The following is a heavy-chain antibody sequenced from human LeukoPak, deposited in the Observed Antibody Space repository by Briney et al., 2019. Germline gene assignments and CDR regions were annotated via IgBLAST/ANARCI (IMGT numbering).Heavy chain of an antibody. Sequence: ASVKVSCKASGYTFTDHYMHWVRQAPGQGLEWMGWINPNSGASNYAQKFQGRVTMTRDTSISTAYMELSSLRSDDTAVYYCAREAFTTVTTATDAFDFWGQGTMVTVSS. CDR2: INPNSGAS. CDR1: GYTFTDHY. D-gene: IGHD4-17*01. V-gene: IGHV1-2*02. J-gene: IGHJ3*01. CDR3: AREAFTTVTTATDAFDF.